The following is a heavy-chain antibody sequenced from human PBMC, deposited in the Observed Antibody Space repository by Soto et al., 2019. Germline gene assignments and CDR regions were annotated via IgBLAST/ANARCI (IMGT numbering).Heavy chain of an antibody. J-gene: IGHJ5*02. CDR3: ARVLFGRGNWFDP. CDR1: GGSISSYY. Sequence: SETLSLTCTVTGGSISSYYWSWIRQPPGKGLEWIGYIYYSGSTNYNPSLKSRVTISVDTSKNQFSLKLSSVTAADTAVYYCARVLFGRGNWFDPWGQGTLVTVS. D-gene: IGHD3-3*01. CDR2: IYYSGST. V-gene: IGHV4-59*01.